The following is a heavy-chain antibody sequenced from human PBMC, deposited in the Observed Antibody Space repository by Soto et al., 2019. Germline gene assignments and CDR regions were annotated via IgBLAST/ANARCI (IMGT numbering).Heavy chain of an antibody. Sequence: ASVKVSFKASGYTFTSYDINWVRQANGQGLEWTGWMNPNSGNTGYAQKFQGRVTMTRNTSISTAYMELSSLRSEDTAVYYCASGDSSGYYYDYWGQGTPVTVSS. CDR1: GYTFTSYD. CDR3: ASGDSSGYYYDY. J-gene: IGHJ4*02. V-gene: IGHV1-8*01. D-gene: IGHD3-22*01. CDR2: MNPNSGNT.